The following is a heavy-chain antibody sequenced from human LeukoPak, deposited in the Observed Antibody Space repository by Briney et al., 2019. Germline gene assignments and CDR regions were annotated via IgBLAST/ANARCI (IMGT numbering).Heavy chain of an antibody. D-gene: IGHD2/OR15-2a*01. CDR1: GYSFTSYW. J-gene: IGHJ6*03. Sequence: GESLKISCKGSGYSFTSYWIGWVRQMPGKGLEWMGIIYPGDSDTRYSPSFQGQVTISVDKSISTAYLQWSSLKASDTAMYYCARRNRQFLKQDYYMDVWGKGTTVTVSS. CDR3: ARRNRQFLKQDYYMDV. V-gene: IGHV5-51*01. CDR2: IYPGDSDT.